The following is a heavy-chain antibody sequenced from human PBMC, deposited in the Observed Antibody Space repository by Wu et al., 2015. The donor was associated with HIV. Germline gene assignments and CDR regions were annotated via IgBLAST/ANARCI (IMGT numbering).Heavy chain of an antibody. CDR1: GDTFSRTA. Sequence: QVQLVQSGTEVRKPGSSVKVSCRASGDTFSRTAISWLRQAPGQGFDWMGGIIPALDITNYAEMFQGRVTITADESTMTVYMDLRTLRSDDTAVYFCARDADGIVGAQIGRYFDLVGPWPPWS. CDR3: ARDADGIVGAQIGRYFDL. CDR2: IIPALDIT. V-gene: IGHV1-69*10. D-gene: IGHD1-26*01. J-gene: IGHJ2*01.